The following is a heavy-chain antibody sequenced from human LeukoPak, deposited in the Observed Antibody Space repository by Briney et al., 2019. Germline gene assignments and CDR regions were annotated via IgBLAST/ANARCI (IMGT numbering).Heavy chain of an antibody. CDR2: IYYTGST. CDR1: GGSISSYY. V-gene: IGHV4-59*01. Sequence: PSETLSLTCTVSGGSISSYYWGWIRQPPGKGLEWIGYIYYTGSTNCNPSLRSRVTISVDSSKNQFSPKVNSVTAADTAVYYCARGDYFGSGLGDWGQGTLVTVSS. J-gene: IGHJ4*02. CDR3: ARGDYFGSGLGD. D-gene: IGHD3-10*01.